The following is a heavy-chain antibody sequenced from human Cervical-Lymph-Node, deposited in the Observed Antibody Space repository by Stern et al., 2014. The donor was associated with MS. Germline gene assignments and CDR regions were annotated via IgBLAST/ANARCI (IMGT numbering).Heavy chain of an antibody. CDR2: SRNKPNSYTT. J-gene: IGHJ4*02. CDR3: TRARGGSYSGIDY. CDR1: GFTFSDHY. Sequence: EVQLVQSGGGLVQPGGSLRLPCAASGFTFSDHYMDWVRQAPGTGLEWVGRSRNKPNSYTTEYPASVKGRFTISRDDSKNSLYLQMNSLKAEDTAVYYCTRARGGSYSGIDYWGQGTLVTVSS. D-gene: IGHD1-26*01. V-gene: IGHV3-72*01.